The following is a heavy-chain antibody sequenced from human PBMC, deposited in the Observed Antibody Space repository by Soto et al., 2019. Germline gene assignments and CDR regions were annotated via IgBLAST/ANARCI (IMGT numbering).Heavy chain of an antibody. CDR2: IFRTGAT. CDR1: GGSVDDDPW. D-gene: IGHD6-6*01. J-gene: IGHJ5*02. CDR3: ARDRHNNFFDP. Sequence: SETLSLTCAVSGGSVDDDPWWSWLRQSPGKGLEWIGEIFRTGATHYNPSLKSRSTISVDKSKNQFSLTLHSVTAADTAIYYCARDRHNNFFDPWGQGTLVTVS. V-gene: IGHV4-4*02.